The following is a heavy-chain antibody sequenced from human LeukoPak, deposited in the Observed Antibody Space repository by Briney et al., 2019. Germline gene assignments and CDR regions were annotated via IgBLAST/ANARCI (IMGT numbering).Heavy chain of an antibody. J-gene: IGHJ4*02. D-gene: IGHD3-16*02. CDR2: IYYSGST. V-gene: IGHV4-31*03. CDR1: GGSISSGGYY. Sequence: SETLSLTCTVSGGSISSGGYYWSWIRQHPGKGLEWIGYIYYSGSTYYNPSLKSRVTISVDTSKNQFSLKLSSVTAADTAVYYCARDKGLSYVCGSYRYFDYWGQGTLVTVSS. CDR3: ARDKGLSYVCGSYRYFDY.